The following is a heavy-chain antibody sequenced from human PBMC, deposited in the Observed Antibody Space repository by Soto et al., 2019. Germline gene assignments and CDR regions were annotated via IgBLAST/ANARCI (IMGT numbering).Heavy chain of an antibody. J-gene: IGHJ4*02. Sequence: QITLKESGPTLVKPTQTLTLTCTFSGFSLTTSGVGVGWIRQPPGKALDWLAVIFWDDDKRYSPSLKSRLTITKDTSKNQVVLTVTNTDPVDTATYYCVHRQGASGFDYWGQGTLVTVSS. CDR1: GFSLTTSGVG. CDR2: IFWDDDK. CDR3: VHRQGASGFDY. D-gene: IGHD6-19*01. V-gene: IGHV2-5*02.